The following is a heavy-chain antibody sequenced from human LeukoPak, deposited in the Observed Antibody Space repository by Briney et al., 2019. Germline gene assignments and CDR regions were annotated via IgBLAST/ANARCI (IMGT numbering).Heavy chain of an antibody. V-gene: IGHV4-34*01. CDR3: ARGLIKGIAVAGTG. D-gene: IGHD6-19*01. Sequence: SETLSLTCAVYGASFSGYYWSWIRQPPGKGLEWIGEINHTGSTNYNPSLKSRVTISVDTSKNQFSLKLRSVTAADTAVYYCARGLIKGIAVAGTGWGQGTLVTVSS. J-gene: IGHJ4*02. CDR1: GASFSGYY. CDR2: INHTGST.